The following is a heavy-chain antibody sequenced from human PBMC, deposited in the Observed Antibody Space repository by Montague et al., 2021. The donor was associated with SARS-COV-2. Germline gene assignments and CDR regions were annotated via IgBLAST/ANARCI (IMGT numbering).Heavy chain of an antibody. CDR3: ARHVSGSLTHFHH. CDR2: INDRGSS. V-gene: IGHV4-34*01. J-gene: IGHJ1*01. Sequence: SETLSLTCTVYGDSFSGYYYSWIRQAPGRGLEWIGEINDRGSSNYNPSLRSRVAISVDTSQNQISLNLSSVTAADTAVYYCARHVSGSLTHFHHWGQGSLVTVSS. CDR1: GDSFSGYY. D-gene: IGHD1-26*01.